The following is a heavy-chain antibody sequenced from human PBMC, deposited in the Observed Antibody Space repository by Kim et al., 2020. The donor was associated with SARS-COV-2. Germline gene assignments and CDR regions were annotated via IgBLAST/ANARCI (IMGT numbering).Heavy chain of an antibody. D-gene: IGHD2-2*01. J-gene: IGHJ4*02. CDR2: ISTKTGNP. CDR1: GYSFTSYG. CDR3: ARVGYCTSPGCFAFGY. Sequence: ASVKVSCKASGYSFTSYGINWVRQTPGQGFQWMGWISTKTGNPTYVQGFTGRFVFSSDTSVSTAYLQISSLDVEDTAVYYCARVGYCTSPGCFAFGYWGQGTLVTVSS. V-gene: IGHV7-4-1*02.